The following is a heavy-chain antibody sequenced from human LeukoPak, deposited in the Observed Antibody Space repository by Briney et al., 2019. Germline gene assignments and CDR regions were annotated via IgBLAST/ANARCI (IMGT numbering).Heavy chain of an antibody. D-gene: IGHD3-22*01. Sequence: PSETLSLTCTVSGGSISTYYWSWIRQPPGKGLEWIGYIYYTGSTNYNPSLKSRVTMSVDTSKNQVSLKLTSVTAADTAVYYCARVYDASGYPFFDYWGQGTLVTVSS. V-gene: IGHV4-59*01. J-gene: IGHJ4*02. CDR1: GGSISTYY. CDR3: ARVYDASGYPFFDY. CDR2: IYYTGST.